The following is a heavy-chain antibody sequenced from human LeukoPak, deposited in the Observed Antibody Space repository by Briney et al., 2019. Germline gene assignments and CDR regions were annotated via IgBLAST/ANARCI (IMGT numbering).Heavy chain of an antibody. CDR2: IYSDNT. Sequence: GGSLRLSCTVSGFTVSSNSVSWVRQAPGKGLEWVSFIYSDNTHYSDSVKGRFTISRDNSKNTLYLQMNSLRAEDTAVYYCARAVAGTMFVYFDYWGQGTLVTVSS. D-gene: IGHD6-19*01. V-gene: IGHV3-53*01. CDR3: ARAVAGTMFVYFDY. J-gene: IGHJ4*02. CDR1: GFTVSSNS.